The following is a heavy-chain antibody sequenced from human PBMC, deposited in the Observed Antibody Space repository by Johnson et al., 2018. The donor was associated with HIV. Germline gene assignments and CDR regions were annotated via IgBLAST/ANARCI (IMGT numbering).Heavy chain of an antibody. Sequence: VQLVESGGGLVQPGRSLRLSCAASGFTFSSYAMSWVRQAPGKGLEWVSAISGSGGSTYYADSVKGRFTISRDNSKNTLYLQMNSLRAEDTAVYYCAKDRATVVPLRRDAFDIWGQGTMVTVSS. CDR2: ISGSGGST. CDR1: GFTFSSYA. CDR3: AKDRATVVPLRRDAFDI. V-gene: IGHV3-23*04. J-gene: IGHJ3*02. D-gene: IGHD4-23*01.